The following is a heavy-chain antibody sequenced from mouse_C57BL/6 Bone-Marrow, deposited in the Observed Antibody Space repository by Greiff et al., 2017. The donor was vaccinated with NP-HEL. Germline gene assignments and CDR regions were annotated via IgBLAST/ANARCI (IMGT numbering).Heavy chain of an antibody. J-gene: IGHJ1*03. CDR2: INPNYGTT. Sequence: QLQESGPELVKPGASVKISCKASGYSFTDYNMNWVKQSNGKSLEWIGVINPNYGTTSYNQKFKGKATLTVDQSSSTAYMQLNSLTSEDSAVYYCARPYYYGSYWYFDVWGTGTTVTVSS. V-gene: IGHV1-39*01. CDR1: GYSFTDYN. CDR3: ARPYYYGSYWYFDV. D-gene: IGHD1-1*01.